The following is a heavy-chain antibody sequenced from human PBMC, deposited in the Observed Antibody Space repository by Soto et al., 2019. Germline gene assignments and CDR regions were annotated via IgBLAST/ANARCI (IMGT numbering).Heavy chain of an antibody. Sequence: GASVKVSCKVSRYTFTSYYMHWVRHAPGQGLEWMGSISAYNGNTNYAQKLQGRVTMTTDTSTSTAYMELRSLRSDDTAVYYCARDRAAAGHSYYYGMDVWGQGTTVTVSS. V-gene: IGHV1-18*04. CDR1: RYTFTSYY. CDR3: ARDRAAAGHSYYYGMDV. D-gene: IGHD6-13*01. J-gene: IGHJ6*02. CDR2: ISAYNGNT.